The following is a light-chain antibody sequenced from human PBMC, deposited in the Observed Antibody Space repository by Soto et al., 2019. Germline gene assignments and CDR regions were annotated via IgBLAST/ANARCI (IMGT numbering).Light chain of an antibody. CDR1: QGIRND. Sequence: IKKSKSPSSLSESIGAIVTITCRASQGIRNDLAWYQQKPGKAPKLLIYEASTLQSGVPSRFSGSYSGTDFTLTIGSLQPEDFAPYYCLHAFKHPRTFAQGTKVDI. V-gene: IGKV1-6*01. J-gene: IGKJ1*01. CDR3: LHAFKHPRT. CDR2: EAS.